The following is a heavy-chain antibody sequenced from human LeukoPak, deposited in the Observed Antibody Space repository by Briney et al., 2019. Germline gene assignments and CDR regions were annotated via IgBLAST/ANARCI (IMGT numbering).Heavy chain of an antibody. CDR3: ARVDGGGIFGVVPDY. Sequence: SETLSLTCTVYGGSISSGDYYWSWIRQPRGKGLEWIGYIYFSGSTYYNPSLKSRVTISVDTPKNQFSLKLSSVTAADTALYYCARVDGGGIFGVVPDYWGQGTLVTVSS. D-gene: IGHD3-3*01. CDR1: GGSISSGDYY. J-gene: IGHJ4*02. CDR2: IYFSGST. V-gene: IGHV4-30-4*08.